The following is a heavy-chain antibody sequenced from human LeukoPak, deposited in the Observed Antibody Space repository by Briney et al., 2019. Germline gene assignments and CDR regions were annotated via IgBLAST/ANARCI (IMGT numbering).Heavy chain of an antibody. Sequence: GGSLRLSCAASGFTFSNYGMHWVRQAPGKGLEWVAYIRHHGNGKYYADSVKGRLSMSRDNSKNTLYLQMNSLRAEDTAIYYCAKDSDWAFDIWGQGTMVTVSS. J-gene: IGHJ3*02. V-gene: IGHV3-30*02. D-gene: IGHD2-21*01. CDR1: GFTFSNYG. CDR2: IRHHGNGK. CDR3: AKDSDWAFDI.